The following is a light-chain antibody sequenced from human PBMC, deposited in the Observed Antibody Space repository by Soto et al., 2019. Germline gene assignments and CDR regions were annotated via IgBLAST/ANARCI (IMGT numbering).Light chain of an antibody. CDR3: QQYDNLVT. J-gene: IGKJ4*01. V-gene: IGKV1-5*03. CDR1: QTISSW. CDR2: KAS. Sequence: DIQMTQSPSTLSGSVGDRVTITCRASQTISSWLAWYQQKPGKAPKLLIYKASTLKSGVPSRFSGSGSGTDFTLTISSLQPEDFATYYCQQYDNLVTFGGGTKVDIK.